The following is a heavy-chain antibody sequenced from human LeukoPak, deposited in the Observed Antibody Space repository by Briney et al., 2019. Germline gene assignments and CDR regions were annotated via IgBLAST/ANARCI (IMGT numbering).Heavy chain of an antibody. D-gene: IGHD6-19*01. CDR3: ARGQQWLHYYYYGMDV. Sequence: GGSLRLSCAASGFTFSSYAMPWVRQAPGKGLEWVAVISYDGSNKYYADSVKGRFTISRDNSKNTLYLQMNSLRAEDTAVYYCARGQQWLHYYYYGMDVWGQGTTVTVSS. CDR1: GFTFSSYA. J-gene: IGHJ6*02. CDR2: ISYDGSNK. V-gene: IGHV3-30-3*01.